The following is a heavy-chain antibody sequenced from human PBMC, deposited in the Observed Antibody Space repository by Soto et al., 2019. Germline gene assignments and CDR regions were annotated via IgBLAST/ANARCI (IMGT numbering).Heavy chain of an antibody. Sequence: PGGSLRLSCAASGFTFSSYGMHWVRQAPGKGLEWVAVIWYDGSNKHYADSVKGRFTISRDNSKNTLYLQMNSLRAEDTAVYYCARDRVTTGGYYYYGMDVWGQGTTVTVSS. D-gene: IGHD2-21*02. CDR3: ARDRVTTGGYYYYGMDV. J-gene: IGHJ6*02. CDR1: GFTFSSYG. CDR2: IWYDGSNK. V-gene: IGHV3-33*01.